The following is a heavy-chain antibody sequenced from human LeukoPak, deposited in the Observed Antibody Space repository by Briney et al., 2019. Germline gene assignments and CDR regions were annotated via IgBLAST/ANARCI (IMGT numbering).Heavy chain of an antibody. J-gene: IGHJ4*02. Sequence: SETLSLTCTVSGRSISSSSYYWGWIRQPPGKGLEWIGSIYYSGSTYYNPSLKSRVTISVDTSKNQFSLKLSSVTAADTAVYYCARLSTITVVTPGLSYFDYWGQGTLVTVSS. CDR1: GRSISSSSYY. V-gene: IGHV4-39*01. CDR2: IYYSGST. CDR3: ARLSTITVVTPGLSYFDY. D-gene: IGHD4-23*01.